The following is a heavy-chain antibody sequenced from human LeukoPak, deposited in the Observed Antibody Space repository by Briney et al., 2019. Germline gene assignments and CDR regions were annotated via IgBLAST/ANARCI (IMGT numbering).Heavy chain of an antibody. D-gene: IGHD1-26*01. J-gene: IGHJ4*02. CDR1: GYSFTTYC. CDR2: IFPVDSEI. Sequence: GETLKISCKGSGYSFTTYCIAWVRQMRGRDLERMGVIFPVDSEIRSSPSSRSHTTTSQDTSLTTAYFQWSRLKTSDTALYYCARHEGSGSYSSDWSQGTLVTVSS. CDR3: ARHEGSGSYSSD. V-gene: IGHV5-51*01.